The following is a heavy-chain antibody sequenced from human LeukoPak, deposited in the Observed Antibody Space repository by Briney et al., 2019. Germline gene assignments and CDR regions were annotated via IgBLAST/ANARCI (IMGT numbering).Heavy chain of an antibody. CDR1: GFTFSNAW. Sequence: GSLRLSCAASGFTFSNAWMSWIRQPPGKGLEWIGEINHSGSTNYNPSLKSRVTISVDTSKNQFSLKLSSVTAADTAVYYCARGLRIYYGSGSRNWFDPWGQGTLVTVSS. V-gene: IGHV4-34*01. CDR3: ARGLRIYYGSGSRNWFDP. D-gene: IGHD3-10*01. CDR2: INHSGST. J-gene: IGHJ5*02.